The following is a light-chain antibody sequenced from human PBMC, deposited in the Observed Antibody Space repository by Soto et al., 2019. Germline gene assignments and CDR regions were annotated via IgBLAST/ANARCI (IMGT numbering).Light chain of an antibody. CDR2: AAS. Sequence: DIPMTQSPSSLSASVGDRVTITCRASQAISNSLAWYQQKPGKVPELLNFAASTLQSGVPSRFSGSGSGTGFTLTIISLQPEDGGVYYCPQHKSASFTFGHGTQLEIK. CDR1: QAISNS. V-gene: IGKV1-27*01. J-gene: IGKJ2*01. CDR3: PQHKSASFT.